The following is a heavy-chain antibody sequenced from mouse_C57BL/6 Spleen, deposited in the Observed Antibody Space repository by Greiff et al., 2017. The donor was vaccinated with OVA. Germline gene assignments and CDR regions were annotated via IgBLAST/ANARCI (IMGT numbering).Heavy chain of an antibody. CDR2: IYPGDGDT. CDR3: ARALTGYDSYYVDY. CDR1: GYAFSSSW. D-gene: IGHD2-4*01. J-gene: IGHJ2*01. V-gene: IGHV1-82*01. Sequence: VQLQQSGPELVKPGASVKISCKASGYAFSSSWMNWVKQRPGKGLEWIGRIYPGDGDTNYNGKFKGKATLTADKSSSTAYMQLSSLTSEDSAVYFCARALTGYDSYYVDYWGQGTTLTVSS.